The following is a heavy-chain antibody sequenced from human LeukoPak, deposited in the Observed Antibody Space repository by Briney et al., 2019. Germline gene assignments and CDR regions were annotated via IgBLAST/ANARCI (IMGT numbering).Heavy chain of an antibody. J-gene: IGHJ4*02. Sequence: SETLSLTCVASDYSISSGYFWGWIRRPPGKGLEWIGSISHSGTTYYNPSFKSRVTISLDTSKNQFSLKLKSVTAADTAFYYCEREGDILGATIDSWGQGTLVAVSS. V-gene: IGHV4-38-2*02. CDR1: DYSISSGYF. D-gene: IGHD1-26*01. CDR2: ISHSGTT. CDR3: EREGDILGATIDS.